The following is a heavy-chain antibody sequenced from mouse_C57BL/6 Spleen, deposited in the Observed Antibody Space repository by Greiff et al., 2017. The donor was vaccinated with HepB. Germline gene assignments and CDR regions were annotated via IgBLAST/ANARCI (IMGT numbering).Heavy chain of an antibody. CDR3: ARGGDYDDFFAY. D-gene: IGHD2-4*01. V-gene: IGHV1-81*01. CDR1: GYTFTSYG. CDR2: IYPRSGNT. Sequence: QVQLQQSGAELARPGASVKLSCKASGYTFTSYGISWVKQRTGQGLEWIGEIYPRSGNTYYNEKFKGKATLTADKSSSTAYMELRSLTSEDSAVYFCARGGDYDDFFAYWGQGTLVTVSA. J-gene: IGHJ3*01.